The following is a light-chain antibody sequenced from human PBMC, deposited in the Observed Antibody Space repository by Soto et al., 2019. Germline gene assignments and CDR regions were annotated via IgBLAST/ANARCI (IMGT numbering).Light chain of an antibody. CDR3: QSYDSSLSAWV. J-gene: IGLJ3*02. CDR2: GNI. CDR1: SSNIGGGYD. V-gene: IGLV1-40*01. Sequence: QSVLTQPPSMSGAPGQRVTISCTGSSSNIGGGYDVHWYQQVPGTAPKLLVYGNINRPSRVPDRFSGSKSGTSASLAITELQADDEADYYCQSYDSSLSAWVFGGGTKLTVL.